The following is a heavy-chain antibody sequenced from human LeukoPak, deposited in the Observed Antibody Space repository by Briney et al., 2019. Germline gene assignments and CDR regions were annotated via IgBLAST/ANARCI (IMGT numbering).Heavy chain of an antibody. J-gene: IGHJ5*02. CDR3: TRENYVPDS. D-gene: IGHD3-10*02. V-gene: IGHV3-7*03. Sequence: GGSLRLSCVASGYTFSPYWMSWVRQIPGKGLEWVASISNGGGATYYVDSVRGRFTISRDDAKNSLFLQMNGLRSDDTAVYYCTRENYVPDSWGQGTLVTVSS. CDR2: ISNGGGAT. CDR1: GYTFSPYW.